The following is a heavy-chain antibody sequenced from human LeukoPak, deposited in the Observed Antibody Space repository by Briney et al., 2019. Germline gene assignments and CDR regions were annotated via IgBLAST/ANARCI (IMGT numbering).Heavy chain of an antibody. CDR3: AREAAVAGIHPHDY. D-gene: IGHD6-19*01. Sequence: TGGSLRLSCAASGFTFSSYWMSWVRQAPGKGLEWVANIKQDGSEKYYMDSVKGRFTISRDNAKNSLYLQMNSLRAEDTAVYYCAREAAVAGIHPHDYWGQGTLVTVSS. V-gene: IGHV3-7*01. CDR2: IKQDGSEK. CDR1: GFTFSSYW. J-gene: IGHJ4*02.